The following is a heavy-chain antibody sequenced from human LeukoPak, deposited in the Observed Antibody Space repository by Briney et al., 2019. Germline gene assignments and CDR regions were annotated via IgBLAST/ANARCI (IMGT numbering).Heavy chain of an antibody. CDR2: MSPNSGDT. V-gene: IGHV1-8*01. Sequence: ASVKVSCKASGYTFTSYDFNWVRQATGQRPEWMGWMSPNSGDTGYAQKFQDRVTMTRNTSISTAYMELSSLRSDDTAVYYCARSIVVVTSPNIYFDYWGQGTLVTVSS. J-gene: IGHJ4*02. CDR1: GYTFTSYD. D-gene: IGHD2-21*02. CDR3: ARSIVVVTSPNIYFDY.